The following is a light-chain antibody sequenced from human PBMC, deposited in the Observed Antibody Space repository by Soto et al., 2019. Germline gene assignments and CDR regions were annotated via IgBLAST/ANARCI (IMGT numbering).Light chain of an antibody. CDR2: GAS. CDR1: QSISSSY. V-gene: IGKV3-20*01. Sequence: EIVLTQSPGTLSLSPGERATLSCRASQSISSSYLTWYQHKPGQAPRLLIYGASSRATGIPDRFSGSGSGTDFTLTISRPEPEDFAVYYCQQYGSSSYTFGQGTQLEIK. J-gene: IGKJ2*01. CDR3: QQYGSSSYT.